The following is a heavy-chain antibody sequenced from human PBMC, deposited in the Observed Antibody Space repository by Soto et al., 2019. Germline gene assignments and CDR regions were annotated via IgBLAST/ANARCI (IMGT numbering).Heavy chain of an antibody. V-gene: IGHV1-69*19. D-gene: IGHD3-10*01. CDR3: PREVQVHTPAFVY. J-gene: IGHJ4*02. Sequence: QVQLVQSGAEMKKPGSSVKVSCQSSGGTFNTYAMNWVRQAPGQGPEWMGDISPMFGAANYAPKFQGRVTITADESTGTSYIQLSSLTSEDTALYFCPREVQVHTPAFVYWGQGTLVTVSS. CDR1: GGTFNTYA. CDR2: ISPMFGAA.